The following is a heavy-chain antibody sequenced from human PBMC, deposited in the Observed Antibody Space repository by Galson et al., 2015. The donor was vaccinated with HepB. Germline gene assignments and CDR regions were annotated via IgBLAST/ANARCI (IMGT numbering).Heavy chain of an antibody. Sequence: LSLTCAAYGGSFSGYYWSWIRQPPGKGLEWIGEINHSGSTNYNPSLKSRVTISVDTSKNQFSLKLSSVTAADTAVYYCARGGSGYSYGWGYYYGMDVWGQGTTVTVSS. D-gene: IGHD5-18*01. V-gene: IGHV4-34*01. CDR2: INHSGST. J-gene: IGHJ6*02. CDR3: ARGGSGYSYGWGYYYGMDV. CDR1: GGSFSGYY.